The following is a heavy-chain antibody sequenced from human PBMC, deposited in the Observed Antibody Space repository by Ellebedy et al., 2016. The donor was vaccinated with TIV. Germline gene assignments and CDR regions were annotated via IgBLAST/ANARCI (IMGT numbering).Heavy chain of an antibody. V-gene: IGHV3-48*04. CDR1: GFTFSKYG. J-gene: IGHJ5*02. D-gene: IGHD2-8*01. CDR2: ISGSSNTK. CDR3: ARNGYCTPSNCRSYNWFDP. Sequence: GESLKISCVASGFTFSKYGMNWLRQAPGKGLEWVSYISGSSNTKHYADSVKGRFTVSRDNAKNSLYLQMNSLTVDDTAEYYCARNGYCTPSNCRSYNWFDPWGQGNLVTVSS.